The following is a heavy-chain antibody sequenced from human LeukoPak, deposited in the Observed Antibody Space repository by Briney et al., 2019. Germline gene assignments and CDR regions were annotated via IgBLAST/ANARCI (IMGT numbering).Heavy chain of an antibody. CDR1: GRSISTYY. V-gene: IGHV4-59*01. D-gene: IGHD2/OR15-2a*01. J-gene: IGHJ4*02. CDR3: ARGATSLSYFDS. CDR2: IYYSGST. Sequence: PSETLSLTCTVSGRSISTYYCSWIRPPPGKGLGWIGYIYYSGSTNYHPSLKSRVTIAVDTSKNQFSQKLSSATAADTAVYYCARGATSLSYFDSRGQGTLVTVSS.